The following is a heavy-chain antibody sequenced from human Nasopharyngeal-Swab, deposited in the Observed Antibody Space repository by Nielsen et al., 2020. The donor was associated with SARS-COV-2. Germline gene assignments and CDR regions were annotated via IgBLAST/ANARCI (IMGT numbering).Heavy chain of an antibody. Sequence: WIRQPPGKGLEWVSSISSSSSYIYYADSVKGRFTISRDNAKNSLYLQMNSLRAEDTAVYYCARAYCGGDCYPYYYYGMDVWGQGTTVTVSS. CDR3: ARAYCGGDCYPYYYYGMDV. CDR2: ISSSSSYI. J-gene: IGHJ6*02. D-gene: IGHD2-21*01. V-gene: IGHV3-21*01.